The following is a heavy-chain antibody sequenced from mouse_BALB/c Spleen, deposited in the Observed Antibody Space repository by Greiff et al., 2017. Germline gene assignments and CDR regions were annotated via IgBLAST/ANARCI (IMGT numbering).Heavy chain of an antibody. CDR1: GFTFSDYY. CDR3: ARDRGYYGSSYAMDY. D-gene: IGHD1-1*01. J-gene: IGHJ4*01. Sequence: EVHLVESGGGLVKPGGSLKLSCAASGFTFSDYYMYWVRQTPEKRLEWVATISDGGSYTYYPDSVKGRFTISRDNAKNNLYLQMSSLKSEDTAMYYCARDRGYYGSSYAMDYWGQGTSVTVS. CDR2: ISDGGSYT. V-gene: IGHV5-4*02.